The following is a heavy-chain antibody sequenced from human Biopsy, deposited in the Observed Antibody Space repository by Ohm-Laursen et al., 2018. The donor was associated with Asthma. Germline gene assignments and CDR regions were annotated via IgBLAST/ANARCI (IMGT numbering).Heavy chain of an antibody. CDR3: AKRRGYSGHDNDY. Sequence: SLRLSCTAFGFSFGSYSMTWVRQAPGQGLGWVSAISGSGHSTYYADSVKGRFTISRDNSKNTLYLQMNSLRTEDTAVYYCAKRRGYSGHDNDYWGQGTLVTVSS. CDR1: GFSFGSYS. D-gene: IGHD5-12*01. V-gene: IGHV3-23*01. J-gene: IGHJ4*02. CDR2: ISGSGHST.